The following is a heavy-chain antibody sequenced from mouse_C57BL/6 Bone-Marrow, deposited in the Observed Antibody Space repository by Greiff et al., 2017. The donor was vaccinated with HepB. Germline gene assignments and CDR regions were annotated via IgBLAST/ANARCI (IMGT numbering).Heavy chain of an antibody. V-gene: IGHV7-3*01. D-gene: IGHD6-1*01. CDR1: GFTFSDYY. Sequence: EVKLVESGGGLVQSGRSLRLSCATSGFTFSDYYMSWVRQPPGKALEWLGFIRNKANGYTTEYSASVKGRFTISRDTSQSILYLQMNALRAEDSATYYCARYPLSMDYWGQGTSVTVSS. CDR3: ARYPLSMDY. J-gene: IGHJ4*01. CDR2: IRNKANGYTT.